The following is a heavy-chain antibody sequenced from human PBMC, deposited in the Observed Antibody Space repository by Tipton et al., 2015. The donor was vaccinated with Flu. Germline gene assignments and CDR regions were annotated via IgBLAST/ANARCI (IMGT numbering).Heavy chain of an antibody. J-gene: IGHJ6*02. CDR3: ARGPLRYFDWLPYYGMDV. CDR1: GGSFSGYY. Sequence: TLSLTCAVYGGSFSGYYWSWIRQPPGKGLEWIGEINHSGSTNYNPSLKSRVTISVDTSKNQFSLKLSSVTAADTAVYYCARGPLRYFDWLPYYGMDVWGQGTTVTVSS. V-gene: IGHV4-34*01. CDR2: INHSGST. D-gene: IGHD3-9*01.